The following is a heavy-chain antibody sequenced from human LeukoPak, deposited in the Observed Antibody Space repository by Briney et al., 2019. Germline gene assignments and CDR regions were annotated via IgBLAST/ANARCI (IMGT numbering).Heavy chain of an antibody. CDR1: GFTFSNAW. V-gene: IGHV3-15*01. D-gene: IGHD4-23*01. CDR3: TETTVEVWFDP. CDR2: IKSKTDGGTT. J-gene: IGHJ5*02. Sequence: GGSLRLSCAASGFTFSNAWMSWVRQAPGKGLEWVGRIKSKTDGGTTDYAAPVKGRFTISRDDSKNTLYLQMNSLKTEDTAVYYCTETTVEVWFDPWGQGTLVTVSS.